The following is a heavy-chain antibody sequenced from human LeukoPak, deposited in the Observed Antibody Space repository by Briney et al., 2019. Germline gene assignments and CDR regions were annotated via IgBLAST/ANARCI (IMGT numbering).Heavy chain of an antibody. V-gene: IGHV3-7*01. CDR2: IKYDGGEK. CDR1: GFTLSSYW. CDR3: ARDIAPAGLFDY. D-gene: IGHD6-13*01. Sequence: GGSLRLSCAASGFTLSSYWMSWVRQAPGKGLEWVANIKYDGGEKDYVDSVKGRFTISRDNAKNSLYLQMNSLRAEDTAVYYCARDIAPAGLFDYWGQGTLVTVSS. J-gene: IGHJ4*02.